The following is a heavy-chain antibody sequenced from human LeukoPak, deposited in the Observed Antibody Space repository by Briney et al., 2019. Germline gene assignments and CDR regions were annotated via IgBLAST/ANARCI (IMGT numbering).Heavy chain of an antibody. V-gene: IGHV1-69*13. D-gene: IGHD5-18*01. CDR3: ARRRYSYAKGSFDY. CDR2: IIPIFGTA. Sequence: SVKVSCKASGGTFSSYAISWVRQAPGQGLEWMGGIIPIFGTANYAQKFQGRVTITADESTSTAYMELSSLRSEDTAVYYCARRRYSYAKGSFDYWGQGTLVTVSS. CDR1: GGTFSSYA. J-gene: IGHJ4*02.